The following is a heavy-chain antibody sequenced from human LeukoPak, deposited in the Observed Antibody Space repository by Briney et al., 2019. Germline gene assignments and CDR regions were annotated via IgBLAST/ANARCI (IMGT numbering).Heavy chain of an antibody. D-gene: IGHD3-16*01. CDR1: GYTFTDYY. J-gene: IGHJ4*02. CDR3: ASLRGKNLEDY. Sequence: GASVKVSCKASGYTFTDYYMHWVRQAPGQGLEWMGWINTNTGNPTYAQGFTGRFVFSLDTSVSTAYLQISSLKAEDAAVYYCASLRGKNLEDYWGQGTLVTVSS. V-gene: IGHV7-4-1*02. CDR2: INTNTGNP.